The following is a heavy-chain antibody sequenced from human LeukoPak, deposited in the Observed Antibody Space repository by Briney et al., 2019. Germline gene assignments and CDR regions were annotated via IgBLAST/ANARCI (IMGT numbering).Heavy chain of an antibody. CDR3: AREGGPYRPLDY. CDR1: GGSVTSTNY. Sequence: PSETLSLTCGVSGGSVTSTNYWTWVRQHPGKGLEWSGEVNLQGFTNYNPSLMGRLAISVDTSENHISLHLTSVPAADTAVYYCAREGGPYRPLDYAGQGTLVTVSS. CDR2: VNLQGFT. V-gene: IGHV4-4*02. J-gene: IGHJ4*02.